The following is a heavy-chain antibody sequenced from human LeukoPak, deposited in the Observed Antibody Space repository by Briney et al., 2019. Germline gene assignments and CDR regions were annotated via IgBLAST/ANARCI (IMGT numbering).Heavy chain of an antibody. J-gene: IGHJ4*02. CDR3: ARAGYCSGGSCFALDY. CDR2: IIPIFGIA. CDR1: GGTFSSYA. Sequence: GSSVKVSCKASGGTFSSYAISWVQQAPGQGLEWMGRIIPIFGIANYAQKFQGRVTITADKSTSTAYMELSSLRSEDTAVYYCARAGYCSGGSCFALDYWGQGTLVTVSS. V-gene: IGHV1-69*04. D-gene: IGHD2-15*01.